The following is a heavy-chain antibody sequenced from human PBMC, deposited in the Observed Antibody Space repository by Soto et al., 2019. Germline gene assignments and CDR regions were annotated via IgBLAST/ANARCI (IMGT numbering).Heavy chain of an antibody. CDR1: GYTFTGYA. CDR2: INAGNGNT. CDR3: ATDLGGVIITVDY. D-gene: IGHD3-10*01. J-gene: IGHJ4*02. Sequence: ASVKVSCKASGYTFTGYAMHWVRQAPGQRLEWMGWINAGNGNTKYSQKLQGRVTMTRDTSASTAYMELSSLRSDDTAVYYCATDLGGVIITVDYWGQGTLVTVSS. V-gene: IGHV1-3*01.